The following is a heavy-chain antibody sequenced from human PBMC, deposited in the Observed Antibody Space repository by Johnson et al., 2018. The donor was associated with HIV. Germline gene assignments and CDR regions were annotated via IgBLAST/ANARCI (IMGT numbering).Heavy chain of an antibody. V-gene: IGHV3-15*01. D-gene: IGHD2-15*01. J-gene: IGHJ3*02. CDR2: IKSKSDGGTA. Sequence: VQLVESGGGVVQPGRSLRLSCAVSGFTNNNAWMNWVRQAPGKGLEWVGRIKSKSDGGTADYAAPVKGRFTISRDDSEKILYLQMSSLKTEDTAVYYCTTADIVGTFDIWGQGTMVTVS. CDR3: TTADIVGTFDI. CDR1: GFTNNNAW.